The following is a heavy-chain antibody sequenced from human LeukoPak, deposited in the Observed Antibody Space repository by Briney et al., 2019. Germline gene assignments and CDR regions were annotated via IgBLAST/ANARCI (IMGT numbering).Heavy chain of an antibody. J-gene: IGHJ4*02. Sequence: PGRSLRLSLAASVFSLSTYWMSWVRQAPGKGLEWVTNIKQDGSEKYYVDTVKGRFTISRDNAKNSLYLQMNSLRAEDTAVYYCARDTIYGSGIEYHDYWGQGTLVTVSS. CDR3: ARDTIYGSGIEYHDY. CDR2: IKQDGSEK. D-gene: IGHD3-10*01. CDR1: VFSLSTYW. V-gene: IGHV3-7*05.